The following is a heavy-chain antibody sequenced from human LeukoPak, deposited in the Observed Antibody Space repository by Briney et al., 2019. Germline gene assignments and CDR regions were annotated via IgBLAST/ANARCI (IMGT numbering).Heavy chain of an antibody. CDR2: ISAYNGNT. J-gene: IGHJ4*02. CDR1: GYTFTSYG. D-gene: IGHD3-9*01. V-gene: IGHV1-18*01. Sequence: ASVKVSCTASGYTFTSYGISWVRQAPGQGLEWMGWISAYNGNTNYAQKLQGRVTMTTDTSTSTAYMELRSLRSDDTAVYYCERDYNYDILTGYYIRGDFDYWGQGTLVTVYS. CDR3: ERDYNYDILTGYYIRGDFDY.